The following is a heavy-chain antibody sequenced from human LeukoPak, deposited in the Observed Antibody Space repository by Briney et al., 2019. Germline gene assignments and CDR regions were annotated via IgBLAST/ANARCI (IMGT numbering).Heavy chain of an antibody. Sequence: GGSLRLSCAASGFTFDDYAMPWVRQAPGKGLEWVSLISWDGGSTYYADSVKGRFTISRDNSKNSLYLQMNSLRAEDTALYYCAKDPARSYYYYMDVWGKGTTVTVSS. CDR1: GFTFDDYA. J-gene: IGHJ6*03. V-gene: IGHV3-43D*03. CDR2: ISWDGGST. CDR3: AKDPARSYYYYMDV.